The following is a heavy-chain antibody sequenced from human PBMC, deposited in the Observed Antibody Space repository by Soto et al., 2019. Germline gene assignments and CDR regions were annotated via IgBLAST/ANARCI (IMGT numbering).Heavy chain of an antibody. Sequence: SETLSLTCTVSGGSICSYYWSWIRQPPGKGLEWIGYIYYSGSTNYNPSLKSRVTISVDTSKNQFSLKLSSVTAADTAVYYCARGRHIVVVPAADNWFDPWGQGTLVTVSS. J-gene: IGHJ5*02. CDR3: ARGRHIVVVPAADNWFDP. V-gene: IGHV4-59*01. CDR1: GGSICSYY. D-gene: IGHD2-2*01. CDR2: IYYSGST.